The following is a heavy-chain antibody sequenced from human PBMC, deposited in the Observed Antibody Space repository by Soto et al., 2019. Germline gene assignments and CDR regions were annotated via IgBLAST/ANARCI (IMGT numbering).Heavy chain of an antibody. D-gene: IGHD5-12*01. CDR1: GFIYSIYA. Sequence: EVQLLQSGGGLVQPGGSLRLSCTASGFIYSIYAMAWVRQAPGKGLEWVSAISGSGGETYYADSVKGRFTISRDTSKNIVYLQMTNLRAEDTAVYYCAKEIAVAVATPPEYWGQGTLVTVSS. CDR3: AKEIAVAVATPPEY. J-gene: IGHJ4*02. V-gene: IGHV3-23*01. CDR2: ISGSGGET.